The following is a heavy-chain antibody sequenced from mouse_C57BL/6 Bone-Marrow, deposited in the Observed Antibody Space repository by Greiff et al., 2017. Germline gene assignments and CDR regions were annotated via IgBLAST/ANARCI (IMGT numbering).Heavy chain of an antibody. J-gene: IGHJ2*01. Sequence: QVQLQQSGAELVRPGTSVKVSCKASGYAFTNYLIEWVKQRPGQGLEWIGVINPGSGGTNYNEKFKGKATLTADKSSSTAYMQLSSLTSEDSAVYFCARSYGSSYYYFDDWGQGTTLTVSS. CDR1: GYAFTNYL. D-gene: IGHD1-1*01. V-gene: IGHV1-54*01. CDR3: ARSYGSSYYYFDD. CDR2: INPGSGGT.